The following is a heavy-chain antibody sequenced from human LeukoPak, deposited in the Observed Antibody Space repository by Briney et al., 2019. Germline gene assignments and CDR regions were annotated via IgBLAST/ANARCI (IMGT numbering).Heavy chain of an antibody. Sequence: PGGSLRLSRAASGFSFSSFSMNWVRQAPGKGLEWVSYISGGSSFTYYVDSVKGRFTISRDNAKNSLYLQMNSLRAEDTAVYYCARDLGYSSGPNYWGQGTRVTVSS. CDR2: ISGGSSFT. D-gene: IGHD6-19*01. CDR1: GFSFSSFS. V-gene: IGHV3-21*03. J-gene: IGHJ4*02. CDR3: ARDLGYSSGPNY.